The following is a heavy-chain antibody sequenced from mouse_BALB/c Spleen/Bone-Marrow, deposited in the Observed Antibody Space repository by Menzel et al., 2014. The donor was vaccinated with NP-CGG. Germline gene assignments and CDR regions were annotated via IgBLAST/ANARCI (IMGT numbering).Heavy chain of an antibody. Sequence: EVQLQQSGPELEKPGASVKISCKASGYSFTGYNMDWVKQNNGKSLEWIGNIDPYYGDVNYNQKFKDKATLTVDKSSSTAYMQLKSLTSEDPAVYYCARSGALYGNPLAFWGQGTLVTVSA. CDR2: IDPYYGDV. V-gene: IGHV1-39*01. J-gene: IGHJ3*01. CDR3: ARSGALYGNPLAF. D-gene: IGHD2-1*01. CDR1: GYSFTGYN.